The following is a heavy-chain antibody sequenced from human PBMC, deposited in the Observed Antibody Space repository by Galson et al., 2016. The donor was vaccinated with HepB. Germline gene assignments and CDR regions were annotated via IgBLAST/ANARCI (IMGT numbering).Heavy chain of an antibody. CDR3: AIRSYGDFDDAFDI. J-gene: IGHJ3*02. D-gene: IGHD4-17*01. V-gene: IGHV1-2*02. Sequence: SVKVSCKASGDTFTGYYLHWVRQAPGQGLEWMGWINPKSGATKYVQKFQGRVTMSRDTSITTAYMEMSRLGSDDTAIYDCAIRSYGDFDDAFDIWGRGTMVTVSS. CDR1: GDTFTGYY. CDR2: INPKSGAT.